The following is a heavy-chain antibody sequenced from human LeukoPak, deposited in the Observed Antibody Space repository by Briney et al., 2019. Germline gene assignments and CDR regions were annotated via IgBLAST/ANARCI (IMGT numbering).Heavy chain of an antibody. J-gene: IGHJ6*02. Sequence: GGSLRLSCAASGFTFSSYAMTWVRQAPGKGLEWVSAISGSGVYTYYADSVKGRFTISRDNSKNTLYLQMNSLRAEDTAVYYCAKAKDSSGWGHYYYTMDVWGQGTTVTVSS. V-gene: IGHV3-23*01. CDR2: ISGSGVYT. D-gene: IGHD6-19*01. CDR1: GFTFSSYA. CDR3: AKAKDSSGWGHYYYTMDV.